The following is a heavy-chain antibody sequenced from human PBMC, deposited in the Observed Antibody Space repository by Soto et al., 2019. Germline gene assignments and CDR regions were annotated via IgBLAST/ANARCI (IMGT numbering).Heavy chain of an antibody. J-gene: IGHJ3*02. Sequence: LRQTFSTSGITFSTSILSSVRQAPGKGLEWVSSISSSSSYIYYADSVKGRFTFSRDNAKNFLYLQMNSLRAEDTAVYYCARGVGQWLATGAFDIWGQGT. D-gene: IGHD6-19*01. CDR1: GITFSTSI. CDR2: ISSSSSYI. CDR3: ARGVGQWLATGAFDI. V-gene: IGHV3-21*01.